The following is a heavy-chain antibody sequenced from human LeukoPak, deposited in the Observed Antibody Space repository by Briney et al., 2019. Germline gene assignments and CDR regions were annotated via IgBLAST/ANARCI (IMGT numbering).Heavy chain of an antibody. CDR2: IDSDGSST. CDR1: GFTFSSYW. D-gene: IGHD3-3*01. CDR3: ARGRGITIFGGGNWFDP. V-gene: IGHV3-74*01. Sequence: GGALRLSCAASGFTFSSYWMHWVRQAPGKGLVWVSRIDSDGSSTSYADSVKGRFTISRDHAKNTLYLQMNSLRAEDTAVYYCARGRGITIFGGGNWFDPWGQGTLVTVSS. J-gene: IGHJ5*02.